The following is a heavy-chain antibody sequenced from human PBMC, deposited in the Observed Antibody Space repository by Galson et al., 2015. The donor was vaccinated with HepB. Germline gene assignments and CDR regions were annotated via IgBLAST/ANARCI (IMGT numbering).Heavy chain of an antibody. D-gene: IGHD2-2*01. J-gene: IGHJ4*02. CDR1: XYTXXXYG. CDR3: ARGCISPTKYQRLCGNFDY. CDR2: ISAYNGNT. Sequence: SVXVSCKAXXYTXXXYGISWVRQXPGQGLEWMGWISAYNGNTNYAQKLKGXGTMTTDTSTSTAYMELRSLRSDDTAGVFCARGCISPTKYQRLCGNFDYWGQGTLVTVSS. V-gene: IGHV1-18*01.